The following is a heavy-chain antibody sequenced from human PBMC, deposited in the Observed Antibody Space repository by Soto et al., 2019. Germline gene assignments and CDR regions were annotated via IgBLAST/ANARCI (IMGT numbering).Heavy chain of an antibody. CDR3: ARSIFGVSTGYGMDV. Sequence: SETLSLTCAVYGGSFSGYYWSWIRQPPGKGLEWIGEINHSGSTNYNPSLKSRVTISVDTTKNQFSLKLSSVTAADTAVYYCARSIFGVSTGYGMDVWGQGTTVTVSS. CDR1: GGSFSGYY. V-gene: IGHV4-34*01. D-gene: IGHD3-3*01. CDR2: INHSGST. J-gene: IGHJ6*02.